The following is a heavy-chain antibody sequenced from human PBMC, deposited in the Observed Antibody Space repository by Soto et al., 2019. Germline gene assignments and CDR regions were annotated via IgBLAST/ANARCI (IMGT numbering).Heavy chain of an antibody. Sequence: QMQLQASGPGLVKPSETLSLTCNVSGASVSHGYWSWIRQPPGKGLEWIGFMYFGGSFNYNPSLTSRATLXVXTAXNQFSMKLTSVTASDTAVYYCARSYYDSTGFAVDPWGQGTLVTVSS. V-gene: IGHV4-59*02. CDR1: GASVSHGY. CDR3: ARSYYDSTGFAVDP. CDR2: MYFGGSF. J-gene: IGHJ5*02. D-gene: IGHD3-22*01.